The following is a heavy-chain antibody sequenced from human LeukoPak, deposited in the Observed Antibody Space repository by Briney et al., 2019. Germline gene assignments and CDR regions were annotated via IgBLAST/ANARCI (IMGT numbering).Heavy chain of an antibody. CDR2: IKQDGSEK. J-gene: IGHJ5*02. Sequence: GGSLRLSCAASGFSFSYYWMSWDRQAPGRGPEWVANIKQDGSEKYYVDSVKGRFTISRDNAKKSLYLQMNSLRAEDTAVYYCARDAEVGTLFGVLSRYNWFDPWGQGALVTVSS. D-gene: IGHD3-3*01. CDR1: GFSFSYYW. CDR3: ARDAEVGTLFGVLSRYNWFDP. V-gene: IGHV3-7*01.